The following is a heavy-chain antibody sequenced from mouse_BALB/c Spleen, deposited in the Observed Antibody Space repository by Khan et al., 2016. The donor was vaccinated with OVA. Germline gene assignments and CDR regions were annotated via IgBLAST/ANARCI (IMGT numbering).Heavy chain of an antibody. V-gene: IGHV3-2*02. J-gene: IGHJ4*01. CDR2: ISYSGST. CDR3: ARDGSRYNYAMDY. Sequence: EVQLQESGPGLVKPSQSLSLTCTVTGYSITSDYAWNWIRQFPGNKLEWMGYISYSGSTNYNPALKSRIPITRETSKNQFFLQLNSVTTEDTATYYCARDGSRYNYAMDYWGQGTSVTVSS. D-gene: IGHD2-3*01. CDR1: GYSITSDYA.